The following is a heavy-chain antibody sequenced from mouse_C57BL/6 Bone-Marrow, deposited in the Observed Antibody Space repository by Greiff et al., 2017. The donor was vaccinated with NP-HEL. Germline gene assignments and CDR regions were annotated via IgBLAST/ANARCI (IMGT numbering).Heavy chain of an antibody. CDR2: ISSGGSYT. J-gene: IGHJ3*01. D-gene: IGHD4-1*01. CDR3: ASPNWDPY. CDR1: GFTFSSYG. V-gene: IGHV5-6*01. Sequence: EVQLVESGGDLVKPGGSLKLSCAASGFTFSSYGMSWVRQTPDKRLEWVATISSGGSYTYYPDSVKGRFTISRDNAKNTLYLQMSSLKSEDTAMYYCASPNWDPYWGQGTLVTVSA.